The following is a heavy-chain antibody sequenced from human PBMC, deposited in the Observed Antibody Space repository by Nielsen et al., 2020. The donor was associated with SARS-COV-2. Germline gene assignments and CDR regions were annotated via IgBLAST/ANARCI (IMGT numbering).Heavy chain of an antibody. CDR3: ARGKTTVTTFDL. CDR2: LYYTGTT. J-gene: IGHJ4*02. Sequence: SETLSLTCTVSGDSISSYYWSWIRQPPGKGLEWLGHLYYTGTTYYNQSLKSRMTISVDTTLNQFSLKVSSVTVADTAVYYCARGKTTVTTFDLWGQGTLVTVSS. CDR1: GDSISSYY. V-gene: IGHV4-59*12. D-gene: IGHD4-17*01.